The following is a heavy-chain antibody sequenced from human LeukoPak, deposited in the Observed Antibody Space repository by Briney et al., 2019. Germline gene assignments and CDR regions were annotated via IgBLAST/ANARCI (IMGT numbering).Heavy chain of an antibody. CDR3: AKDRSYEF. Sequence: GGSLRLSCAASGFTFTNYDMHWVRQAPGKGLERVALIRYDGSDKYYTDSVKGRFIISRDKSKNTLYLQMNSLRAEDTAVYYCAKDRSYEFWGQGTLVTVSS. CDR2: IRYDGSDK. D-gene: IGHD3-22*01. J-gene: IGHJ4*02. CDR1: GFTFTNYD. V-gene: IGHV3-30*02.